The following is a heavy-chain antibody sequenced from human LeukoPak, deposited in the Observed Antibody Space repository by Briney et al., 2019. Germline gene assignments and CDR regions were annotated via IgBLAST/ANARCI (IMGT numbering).Heavy chain of an antibody. V-gene: IGHV4-59*08. J-gene: IGHJ5*02. D-gene: IGHD2-21*02. CDR3: ARLDRCGGDCYYLDP. Sequence: SETLSLTCTVSGGSISSYYWSWTRQPPGKGLEWIGYIYYSGSTNYNPSLKSRVTISVDTSKNQFSLKLSSVTAADTAVYYCARLDRCGGDCYYLDPWGQGTLVTVSS. CDR1: GGSISSYY. CDR2: IYYSGST.